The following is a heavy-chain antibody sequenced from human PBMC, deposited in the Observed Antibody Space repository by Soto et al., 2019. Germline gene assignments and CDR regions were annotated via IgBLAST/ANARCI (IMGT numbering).Heavy chain of an antibody. V-gene: IGHV1-18*01. CDR2: MSPNSGNT. Sequence: ASVKVSCKASGYTFTSYDINWVRQAPGQGLEWMGWMSPNSGNTGYAQKLQGRVTMTTDTSTSTAYMELRSLRSDDTAVYYCARHLRGVLSNFDYWGQGTLVTVSS. CDR3: ARHLRGVLSNFDY. CDR1: GYTFTSYD. J-gene: IGHJ4*02. D-gene: IGHD3-10*01.